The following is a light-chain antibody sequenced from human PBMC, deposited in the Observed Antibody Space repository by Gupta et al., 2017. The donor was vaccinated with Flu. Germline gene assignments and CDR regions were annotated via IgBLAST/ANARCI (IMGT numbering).Light chain of an antibody. CDR1: QCVHSY. Sequence: EIVFTQSPATLSLSPGESATLSCRASQCVHSYLAWYQQKPGQAPRLRIYDASNRATGIPPRFSGSGSETDSTLTISSREPDDDAVYYCQQRSNGPSSLTFGGGTKVDLK. V-gene: IGKV3-11*01. J-gene: IGKJ4*01. CDR3: QQRSNGPSSLT. CDR2: DAS.